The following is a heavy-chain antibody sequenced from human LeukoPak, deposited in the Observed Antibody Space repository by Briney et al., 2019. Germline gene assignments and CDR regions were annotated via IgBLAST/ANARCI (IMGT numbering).Heavy chain of an antibody. J-gene: IGHJ4*02. Sequence: GESLKISCKGSGYSFASYWISWVRQMPGKGLEWMGRIDPSDSYTNYSPSFQGHVTTSADKSINTAYLQWSSLKASDTAMYYCARRYKYYDILTGYYHFDYWGQGTLVTVSS. D-gene: IGHD3-9*01. V-gene: IGHV5-10-1*01. CDR3: ARRYKYYDILTGYYHFDY. CDR1: GYSFASYW. CDR2: IDPSDSYT.